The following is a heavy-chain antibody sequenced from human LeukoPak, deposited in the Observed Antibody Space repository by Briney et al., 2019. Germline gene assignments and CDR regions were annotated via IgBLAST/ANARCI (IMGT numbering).Heavy chain of an antibody. D-gene: IGHD2-2*02. CDR3: ANGPDIVVVPAAIQGY. CDR2: IEVGGAIT. Sequence: GGSLRLSCAASGFTFSSYAMTWVRRAPGKGLEWVSTIEVGGAITHYAASVKGRFTISRDNSKNTLYLQMNSLRAEDTAVYYCANGPDIVVVPAAIQGYWGQGTLVTVSS. V-gene: IGHV3-23*01. J-gene: IGHJ4*02. CDR1: GFTFSSYA.